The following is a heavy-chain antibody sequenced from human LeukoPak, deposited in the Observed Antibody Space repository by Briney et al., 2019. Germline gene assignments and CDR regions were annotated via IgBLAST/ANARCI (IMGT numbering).Heavy chain of an antibody. V-gene: IGHV3-23*01. CDR1: GFTFSSYA. CDR2: ISGSGVTT. D-gene: IGHD4/OR15-4a*01. J-gene: IGHJ4*02. CDR3: ARHPNLNDYGVSSPSY. Sequence: GGSLRLSCAASGFTFSSYAMSWVRQAPGKGLEWVSVISGSGVTTYYADSAKGRFTISRDNAKNSLYLQMDSLRAEDTAVYYCARHPNLNDYGVSSPSYWGQGTLVTVSS.